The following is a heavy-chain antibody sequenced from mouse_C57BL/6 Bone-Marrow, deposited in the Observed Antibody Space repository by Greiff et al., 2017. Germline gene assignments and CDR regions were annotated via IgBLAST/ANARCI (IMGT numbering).Heavy chain of an antibody. Sequence: EVNVVESGGGLVQPKGSLKLSCAASGFSFNTYAMNWVRQAPGKGLEWVARIRSKSNNYATYYADSVKDRFTISRDDSESMLYLQMNNLKTEDTAMYYCVRSFYDFWYFDVWGTGTTVTVSS. D-gene: IGHD2-4*01. J-gene: IGHJ1*03. CDR3: VRSFYDFWYFDV. CDR2: IRSKSNNYAT. CDR1: GFSFNTYA. V-gene: IGHV10-1*01.